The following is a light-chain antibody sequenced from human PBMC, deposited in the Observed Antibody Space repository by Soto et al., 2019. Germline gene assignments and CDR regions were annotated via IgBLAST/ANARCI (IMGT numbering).Light chain of an antibody. Sequence: EIVLTQSPGTLSLSPGESATLSCRASQSVNSRFLAWYQHKPGQAPRLLIYAASTRATGIPDRFSGSASGTDFTLTISRLEPEDFGVYYCQQYGDSPPNTFGQGTKLEIK. CDR1: QSVNSRF. CDR2: AAS. J-gene: IGKJ2*01. CDR3: QQYGDSPPNT. V-gene: IGKV3-20*01.